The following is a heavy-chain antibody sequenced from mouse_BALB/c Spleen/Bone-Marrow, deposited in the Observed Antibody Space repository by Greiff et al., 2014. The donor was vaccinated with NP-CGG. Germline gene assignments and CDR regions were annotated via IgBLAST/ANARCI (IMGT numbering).Heavy chain of an antibody. CDR1: GYSITSGYI. V-gene: IGHV3-1*02. Sequence: VQLQQSGPDLVKPSQSLSLTCTVTGYSITSGYILHWIRQFPGNKLEWMGYIQYSGSTNYNPSLKSRISITRDTSKNQFFLQLNSVTTEDTATYYCARRGSIYDGYLDYSGQGTTLTVSS. CDR2: IQYSGST. CDR3: ARRGSIYDGYLDY. J-gene: IGHJ2*01. D-gene: IGHD2-3*01.